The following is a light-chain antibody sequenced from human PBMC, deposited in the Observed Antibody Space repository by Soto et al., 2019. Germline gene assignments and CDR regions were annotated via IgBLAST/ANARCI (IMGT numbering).Light chain of an antibody. CDR3: QQRSNWPPN. V-gene: IGKV3-11*01. CDR2: DAS. J-gene: IGKJ3*01. CDR1: QSVSSY. Sequence: EIVLTQSPATLSLSPGVRATLSCRASQSVSSYLAWYQQKPGQAPRLLIYDASNRATGIPARFSGSGSGTEFTLTISRLEPEDFAVYYCQQRSNWPPNFGPGTKVDIK.